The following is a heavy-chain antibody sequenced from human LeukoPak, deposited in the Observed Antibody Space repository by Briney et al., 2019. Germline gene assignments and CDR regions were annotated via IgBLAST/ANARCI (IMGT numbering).Heavy chain of an antibody. CDR3: AREYYYGSGPAFDY. D-gene: IGHD3-10*01. CDR1: GGSISSYY. J-gene: IGHJ4*02. V-gene: IGHV4-59*01. Sequence: SETLSLTCTVSGGSISSYYLSWIRQPPGKGLEWIGYIYSGSTKYNPSLKSRVTILVDTSKNQFSLKLSSVTAADTAVYYCAREYYYGSGPAFDYWGQGTLVTVSS. CDR2: IYSGST.